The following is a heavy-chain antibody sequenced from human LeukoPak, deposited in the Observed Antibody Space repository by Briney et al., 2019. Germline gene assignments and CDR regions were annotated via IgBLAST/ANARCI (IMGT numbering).Heavy chain of an antibody. CDR1: GFTFNNAW. Sequence: GGSLRLSCAASGFTFNNAWMNWVRQAPGKGLEWVGRIKSKSDGGTTDYAAPVKGRFIISRDDSKNTLYLQMNSLRAEDTAVYYCARDLYRIVVVPHYFDYWGQGTLVTVSS. V-gene: IGHV3-15*01. J-gene: IGHJ4*02. D-gene: IGHD3-22*01. CDR2: IKSKSDGGTT. CDR3: ARDLYRIVVVPHYFDY.